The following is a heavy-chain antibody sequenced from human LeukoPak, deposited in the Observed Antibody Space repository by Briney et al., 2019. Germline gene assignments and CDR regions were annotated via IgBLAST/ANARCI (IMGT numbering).Heavy chain of an antibody. CDR2: IYASGST. CDR1: GGSISSYY. D-gene: IGHD6-13*01. Sequence: SETLSLTCTVSGGSISSYYWSWIRQPAGKGLEWIGRIYASGSTNYNPSLKSRVTMSVDTSKNQFSLKLSSVTAADTAVYYCARGAVSAAAHQYYFDYWGQGTLVTVSS. CDR3: ARGAVSAAAHQYYFDY. J-gene: IGHJ4*02. V-gene: IGHV4-4*07.